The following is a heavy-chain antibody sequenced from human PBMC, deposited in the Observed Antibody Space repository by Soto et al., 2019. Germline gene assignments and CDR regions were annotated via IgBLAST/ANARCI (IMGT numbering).Heavy chain of an antibody. Sequence: QVQLVESGGGVVQPGRSLRLSCAASGFTFSSYAMHWVRQAPGKGLEWVAVISYDGSNKYYADSVKGRFTISRDNSKNTLYLQINSLRAEDTAVYYCARDARNCSGGSCYYYYGMDVWGQGTTVTVSS. J-gene: IGHJ6*02. V-gene: IGHV3-30-3*01. CDR2: ISYDGSNK. CDR3: ARDARNCSGGSCYYYYGMDV. D-gene: IGHD2-15*01. CDR1: GFTFSSYA.